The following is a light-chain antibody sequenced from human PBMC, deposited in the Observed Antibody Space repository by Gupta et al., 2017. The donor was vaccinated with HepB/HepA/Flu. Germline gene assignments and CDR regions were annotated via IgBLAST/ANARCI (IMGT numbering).Light chain of an antibody. CDR3: QQYYHWPPST. CDR2: GAN. V-gene: IGKV3-15*01. J-gene: IGKJ1*01. CDR1: QSVGSD. Sequence: ETVMTQSPGTLSVSPGGTATLSCRASQSVGSDLAWFQQRPGQAPRLLIYGANIRDTGITARFSGSGYGKEFTLTIRSRQSGDFGVYYCQQYYHWPPSTFGPGTRVELK.